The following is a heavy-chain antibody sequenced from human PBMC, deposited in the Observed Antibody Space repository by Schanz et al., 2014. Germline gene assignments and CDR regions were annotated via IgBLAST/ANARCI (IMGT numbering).Heavy chain of an antibody. Sequence: VQLLESGGGLVQPGGSLRLSCAAYGFTLSSYAMHWVRQAPGKGLEWVAVISNDGSIKYYADSVEGRFTISRDNSRNTLYLQMNSLRAEDTAVYYCAKQIHYDILTVTRNWGQGTLVTVSS. J-gene: IGHJ4*02. CDR3: AKQIHYDILTVTRN. D-gene: IGHD3-9*01. V-gene: IGHV3-30-3*01. CDR2: ISNDGSIK. CDR1: GFTLSSYA.